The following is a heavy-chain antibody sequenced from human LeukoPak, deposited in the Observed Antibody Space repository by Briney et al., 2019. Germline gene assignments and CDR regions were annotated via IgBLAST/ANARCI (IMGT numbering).Heavy chain of an antibody. CDR1: GYTLTELS. J-gene: IGHJ6*02. V-gene: IGHV1-24*01. CDR2: FDPEDGET. CDR3: ASPSAGDYGMDV. Sequence: ASVKVSCKVSGYTLTELSMHWVRQAPGKGLEWMVGFDPEDGETIYAQKFQGRVTMTEDTSTDTAYMELSSLRSEDTAVYYCASPSAGDYGMDVWGQGTTVTVSS. D-gene: IGHD3-10*01.